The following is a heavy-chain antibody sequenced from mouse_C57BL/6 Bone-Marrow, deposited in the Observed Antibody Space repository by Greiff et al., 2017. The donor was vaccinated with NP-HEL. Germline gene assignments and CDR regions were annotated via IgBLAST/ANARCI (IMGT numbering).Heavy chain of an antibody. V-gene: IGHV5-6*01. Sequence: EVHLVESGGDLVKPGGSLKLSCAASGFTFSSYGMSWVRQTPDKRLEWVATISSGGSYTYYPDSVKGRFTISRDNAKNTLYLQMSSLKSEDTAMYYCARRGCGNYLAWFAYWGQGTLVTVSA. D-gene: IGHD2-1*01. CDR3: ARRGCGNYLAWFAY. J-gene: IGHJ3*01. CDR2: ISSGGSYT. CDR1: GFTFSSYG.